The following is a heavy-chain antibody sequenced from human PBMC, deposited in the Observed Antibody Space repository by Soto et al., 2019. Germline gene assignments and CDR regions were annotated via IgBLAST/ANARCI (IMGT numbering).Heavy chain of an antibody. J-gene: IGHJ4*02. CDR3: AEAEQLRLGELSLYY. CDR1: GGSISSSNW. D-gene: IGHD3-16*02. V-gene: IGHV4-4*02. Sequence: QVQLQESGPGLVKPSGTLSLICAVSGGSISSSNWWSWVRQPPGKGLEWIGEIYHSGSTNYNPSLKSRVTISVDKSKNQFSLKLSSVTAADTAVYYCAEAEQLRLGELSLYYWGQGTLVTVSS. CDR2: IYHSGST.